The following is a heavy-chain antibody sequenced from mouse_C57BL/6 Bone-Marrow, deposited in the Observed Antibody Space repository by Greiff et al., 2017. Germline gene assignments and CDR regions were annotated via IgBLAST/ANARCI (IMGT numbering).Heavy chain of an antibody. V-gene: IGHV1-64*01. CDR2: IHPNSGST. J-gene: IGHJ3*01. Sequence: QVQLQQPGAELVKPGASVKLSCKASGYTFTSYWMHWVKQRPGQGLEWIGMIHPNSGSTNYNEKFKSKATLTVDKSSSTAYMQLSSLTSEDSAVYYYAIDYDYGAWFAYWGQGTLVTVSA. CDR1: GYTFTSYW. CDR3: AIDYDYGAWFAY. D-gene: IGHD2-4*01.